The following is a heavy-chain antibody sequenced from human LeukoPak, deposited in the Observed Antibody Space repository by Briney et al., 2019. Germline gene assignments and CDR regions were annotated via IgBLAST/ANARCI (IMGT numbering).Heavy chain of an antibody. CDR3: AKDKTYYYGSGSYIDY. CDR2: ISGSGGST. V-gene: IGHV3-23*01. J-gene: IGHJ4*02. D-gene: IGHD3-10*01. CDR1: GFTFSSYA. Sequence: GSLRLSCAASGFTFSSYAMSWVRQAPGKGLEWVSAISGSGGSTYYADSVKGRFTISRDNSKNTLYLQMNSLRAEDTAVYYCAKDKTYYYGSGSYIDYWGQGTLGTVSS.